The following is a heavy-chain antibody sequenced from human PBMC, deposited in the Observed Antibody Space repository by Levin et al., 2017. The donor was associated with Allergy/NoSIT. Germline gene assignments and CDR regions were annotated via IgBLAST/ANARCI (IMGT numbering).Heavy chain of an antibody. J-gene: IGHJ6*02. CDR2: ISAYNGNT. CDR3: ARDGYCSSTSCSRGYYYYGMDV. CDR1: GYTFTSYG. Sequence: ASVKVSCKASGYTFTSYGISWVRQAPGQGLEWMGWISAYNGNTNYAQKLQGRVTMTTDTSTSTAYMELRSLRSDDTAVYYCARDGYCSSTSCSRGYYYYGMDVWGQGTTVTVSS. V-gene: IGHV1-18*01. D-gene: IGHD2-2*01.